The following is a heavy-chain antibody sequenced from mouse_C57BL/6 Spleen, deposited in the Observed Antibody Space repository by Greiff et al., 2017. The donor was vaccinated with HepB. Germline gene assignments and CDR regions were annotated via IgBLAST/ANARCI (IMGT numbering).Heavy chain of an antibody. CDR1: GYTFTSYW. CDR3: ARSSGYSNCDWYFDV. D-gene: IGHD2-5*01. CDR2: IDPSDSYT. Sequence: QVQLQQPGAELVKPGASVKLSCKASGYTFTSYWMQWVKQRPGQGLEWIGEIDPSDSYTNYNQKFKGKATLAVDTSSSTAYMQLSSLTSEDSAVYYWARSSGYSNCDWYFDVWGTGTTVTVSS. V-gene: IGHV1-50*01. J-gene: IGHJ1*03.